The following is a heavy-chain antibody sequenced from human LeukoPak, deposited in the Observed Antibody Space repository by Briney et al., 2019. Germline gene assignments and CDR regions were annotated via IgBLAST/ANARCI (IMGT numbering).Heavy chain of an antibody. V-gene: IGHV4-39*07. CDR1: GGSISSSSYY. Sequence: SETLSLTCTVSGGSISSSSYYWGWIRQPPGKGLEWIGSIYYSGSTYYNPSLKSRVTISLDTSKNQFSLKLSSVTAADTAVYYCARDANDFWSGHHMDVRGKGTTVTVSS. D-gene: IGHD3-3*01. CDR2: IYYSGST. J-gene: IGHJ6*03. CDR3: ARDANDFWSGHHMDV.